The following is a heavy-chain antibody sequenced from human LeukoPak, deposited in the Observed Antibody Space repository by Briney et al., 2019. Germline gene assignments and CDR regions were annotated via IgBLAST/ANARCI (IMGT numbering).Heavy chain of an antibody. CDR3: AGAGSSSWYYFDY. CDR1: GGSISSYY. Sequence: SETLSLTCTVSGGSISSYYWSWIRQPPGKGLEWIGYIYYSGSTNYNPSLKSRVTISVDTSKNQFSLKLSSVTAADTAVYYCAGAGSSSWYYFDYWGQGTLVTVSS. CDR2: IYYSGST. J-gene: IGHJ4*02. D-gene: IGHD6-13*01. V-gene: IGHV4-59*01.